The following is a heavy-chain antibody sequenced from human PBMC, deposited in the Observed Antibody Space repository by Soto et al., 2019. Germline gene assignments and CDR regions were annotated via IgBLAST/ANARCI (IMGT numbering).Heavy chain of an antibody. D-gene: IGHD3-22*01. V-gene: IGHV1-18*01. Sequence: ASVKVSCKASGYTFTSYGISWVRQAPGQGLEWVGWISAHNGDTRYAQKLQGRITMTTDTFTNTAYMELTSLTSDDTAVYYCARDWSRYYDSSGLMWFYWGQGTLVTVSS. J-gene: IGHJ4*02. CDR1: GYTFTSYG. CDR3: ARDWSRYYDSSGLMWFY. CDR2: ISAHNGDT.